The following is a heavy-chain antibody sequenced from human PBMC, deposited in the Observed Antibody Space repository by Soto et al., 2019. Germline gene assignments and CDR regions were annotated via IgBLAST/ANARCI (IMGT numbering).Heavy chain of an antibody. CDR2: IDPSHSYT. J-gene: IGHJ6*02. CDR1: GYSFTRYW. CDR3: ARLDRLDYHYGMDV. V-gene: IGHV5-10-1*01. Sequence: VESVNTSCEGSGYSFTRYWIIWVLQMPGKGLEWTGSIDPSHSYTSYSPSFQGHVTISSDKSISTAYLQWSSLKASDTAMYYCARLDRLDYHYGMDVWGQGTPVTVSS. D-gene: IGHD6-25*01.